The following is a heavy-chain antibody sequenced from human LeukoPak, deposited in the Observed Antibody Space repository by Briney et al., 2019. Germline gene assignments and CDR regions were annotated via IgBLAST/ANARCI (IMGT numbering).Heavy chain of an antibody. CDR1: GFTFSGSA. D-gene: IGHD1-7*01. Sequence: AGGSLRLSCAASGFTFSGSAMHWVRQAPGKGLEWVAVVSSDGSIDYYADSLRGRFTVSRDNSKNTMFLQFNTLRPEDTAVYYCAREGMGTTFSAWFEPWGQGTLVTVSS. J-gene: IGHJ5*02. V-gene: IGHV3-30*04. CDR2: VSSDGSID. CDR3: AREGMGTTFSAWFEP.